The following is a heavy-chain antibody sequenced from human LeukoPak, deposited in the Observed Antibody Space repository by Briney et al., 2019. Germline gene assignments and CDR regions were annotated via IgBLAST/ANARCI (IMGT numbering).Heavy chain of an antibody. V-gene: IGHV3-33*01. CDR3: VRDPSGSGFAFDS. D-gene: IGHD1-1*01. CDR1: GFIFSNDA. Sequence: GGSLRLSCAASGFIFSNDAMHWVRQAPGKGLEWVAFIWFDGSNKHYADSVKGRFTISRDNSEDTLYLQMNSLRAEDTAVYYCVRDPSGSGFAFDSWGQGALDTVSS. CDR2: IWFDGSNK. J-gene: IGHJ4*02.